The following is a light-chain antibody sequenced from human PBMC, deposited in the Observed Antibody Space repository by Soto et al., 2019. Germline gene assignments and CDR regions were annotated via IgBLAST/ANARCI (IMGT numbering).Light chain of an antibody. V-gene: IGLV2-14*03. CDR3: TSWTTSTTMI. J-gene: IGLJ2*01. CDR2: DVN. Sequence: ASGSGAAVEASSISCTGTSSDIGAYNFVSWYQQHPGKAPKLMLYDVNIRPSGVSNRFSGSKSGNTASLTISGLQAEDEADYYCTSWTTSTTMIFGGGTKVTVL. CDR1: SSDIGAYNF.